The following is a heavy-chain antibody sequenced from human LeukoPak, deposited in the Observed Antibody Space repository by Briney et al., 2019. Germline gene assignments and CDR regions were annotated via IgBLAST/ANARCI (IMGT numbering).Heavy chain of an antibody. J-gene: IGHJ5*02. Sequence: KPSETLSLTCAVYGGSFSGYYWSWIRQPPGKGLEGIGEINHSGSTNYNPSLRSRVTISVDTSKNQFSLKMSSVTDADTAVYYYARVEVVAATRGWFDPWGPGTLVTVSS. CDR2: INHSGST. D-gene: IGHD2-15*01. CDR3: ARVEVVAATRGWFDP. CDR1: GGSFSGYY. V-gene: IGHV4-34*01.